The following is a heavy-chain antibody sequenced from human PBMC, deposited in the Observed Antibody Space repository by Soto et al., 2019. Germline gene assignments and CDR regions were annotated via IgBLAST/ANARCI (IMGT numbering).Heavy chain of an antibody. D-gene: IGHD3-22*01. CDR2: ISGDGSQT. V-gene: IGHV3-74*01. CDR1: GFTFNTYW. J-gene: IGHJ4*02. Sequence: GGSLRLSCAASGFTFNTYWMHWVRQAPGKGPVWVSRISGDGSQTRYADPVQGRFTISRDNAKNTLYLQMNSPRAEDTAVYYCVRGYFYDNAGPYFEYWGQGTLVTVSS. CDR3: VRGYFYDNAGPYFEY.